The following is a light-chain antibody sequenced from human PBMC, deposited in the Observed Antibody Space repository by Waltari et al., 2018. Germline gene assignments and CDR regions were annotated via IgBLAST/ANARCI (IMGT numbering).Light chain of an antibody. J-gene: IGLJ1*01. Sequence: YVLTQPPSVSVAPGETPRITCGGNNIGPKSVHRYQQKPGQAPVLVISDDSDRRSGIPERISGSNSGNTATLTISRVEAGDEAEYFCQVWDANNDPGVFGTGTEVTVL. CDR3: QVWDANNDPGV. V-gene: IGLV3-21*04. CDR1: NIGPKS. CDR2: DDS.